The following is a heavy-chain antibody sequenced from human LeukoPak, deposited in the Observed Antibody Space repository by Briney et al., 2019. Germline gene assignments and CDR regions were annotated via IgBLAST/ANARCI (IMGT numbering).Heavy chain of an antibody. J-gene: IGHJ4*02. CDR1: GGSISSYY. D-gene: IGHD3-22*01. CDR2: IYYSGST. V-gene: IGHV4-59*01. CDR3: ARGTLYYDSSGYSPYYFDY. Sequence: SETLPLTCTVSGGSISSYYWSWIRQPPGKGLEWIGYIYYSGSTNYNPSLKSRVTISVDTSKNQFSLKLSSVTAADTAVYYCARGTLYYDSSGYSPYYFDYWGQGTLVTVSS.